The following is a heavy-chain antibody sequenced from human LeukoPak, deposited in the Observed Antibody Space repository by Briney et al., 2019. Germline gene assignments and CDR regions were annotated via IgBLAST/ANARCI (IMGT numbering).Heavy chain of an antibody. CDR1: GFTFSDYY. CDR2: ISSSGSTI. D-gene: IGHD3-22*01. J-gene: IGHJ4*02. CDR3: AREEDYYDSSGYWNY. V-gene: IGHV3-11*01. Sequence: GGSLRLSCAASGFTFSDYYMSWIRQAPGKGLEWVSYISSSGSTIYYADSVKGRFTISRDNAKNSLYLQMNSLRAEDTAVYYCAREEDYYDSSGYWNYWGQGTLVTVSS.